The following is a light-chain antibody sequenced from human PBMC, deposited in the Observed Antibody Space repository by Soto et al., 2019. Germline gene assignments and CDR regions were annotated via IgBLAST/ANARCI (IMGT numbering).Light chain of an antibody. Sequence: EIVMTQSPATLSVSPGERATLSCRASQSVSRNLAWYQQKRGQAPRLLIYGASTRATGITARFSGSGSGTEFTLTMSSLQSEDFAVYYCQQYNNWPLTFGGGTKVEIK. J-gene: IGKJ4*01. V-gene: IGKV3-15*01. CDR2: GAS. CDR3: QQYNNWPLT. CDR1: QSVSRN.